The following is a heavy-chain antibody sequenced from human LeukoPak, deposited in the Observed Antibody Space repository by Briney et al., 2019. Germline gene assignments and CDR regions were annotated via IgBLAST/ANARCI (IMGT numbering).Heavy chain of an antibody. CDR2: IYTSGST. CDR3: ARGENYYDSSGYYHFDY. Sequence: SETLSLTCTVSGGSISSYYWSWIRQPAGKGLEWIGRIYTSGSTNYNPSLKSRVTISVGTSKNQFSLKLSSVTAADTAVYYCARGENYYDSSGYYHFDYWGQGTLVTVSS. V-gene: IGHV4-4*07. CDR1: GGSISSYY. D-gene: IGHD3-22*01. J-gene: IGHJ4*02.